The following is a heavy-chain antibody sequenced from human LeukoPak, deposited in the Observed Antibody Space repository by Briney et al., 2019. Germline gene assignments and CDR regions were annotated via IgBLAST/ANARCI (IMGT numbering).Heavy chain of an antibody. V-gene: IGHV3-74*01. J-gene: IGHJ4*02. CDR2: INSDGTST. CDR1: GFTFSSYW. CDR3: ARDSRVSGTIDY. Sequence: GGSLRLSCAASGFTFSSYWMHWVRQAPGKGLEWVSRINSDGTSTSYADSVKGRFTISRDNAKNTLYLQVNSLRAEDTAVYYCARDSRVSGTIDYWGQGTLVTVSS. D-gene: IGHD1-1*01.